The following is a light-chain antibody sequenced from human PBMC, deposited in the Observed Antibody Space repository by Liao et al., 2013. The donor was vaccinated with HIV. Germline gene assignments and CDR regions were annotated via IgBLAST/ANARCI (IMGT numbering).Light chain of an antibody. J-gene: IGLJ1*01. CDR1: ALSKQF. CDR3: QSADHSGTYV. Sequence: YELTQPPSVSVSPGQTATITCSGDALSKQFAYWYQQKPGQAPVLIIYKDSERPSGIPERFSGSSSGTTVTLTISGVQAEDAADYYCQSADHSGTYVFGSGTKVTVL. V-gene: IGLV3-25*03. CDR2: KDS.